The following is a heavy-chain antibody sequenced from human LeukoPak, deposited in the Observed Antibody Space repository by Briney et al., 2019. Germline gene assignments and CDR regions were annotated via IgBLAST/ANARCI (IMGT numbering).Heavy chain of an antibody. D-gene: IGHD3-10*01. CDR1: GYTFTGFC. V-gene: IGHV1-2*02. J-gene: IGHJ1*01. CDR2: LNPNSGGT. Sequence: ASVKVSCKASGYTFTGFCIHWVRQAPGQGLEWMGWLNPNSGGTNYAQNFQGRVTMTRDTSISTGYMELSRLRSDDTAVYYCARDLDNYSGSGSYYNADPLFQHWGQGTLVTVSS. CDR3: ARDLDNYSGSGSYYNADPLFQH.